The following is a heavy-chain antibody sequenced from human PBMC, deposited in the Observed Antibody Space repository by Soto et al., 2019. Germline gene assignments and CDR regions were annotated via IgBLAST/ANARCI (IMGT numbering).Heavy chain of an antibody. J-gene: IGHJ6*02. V-gene: IGHV3-30-3*01. CDR1: GFTFSSYA. CDR3: ARDPYSSSWWGGAYYYYSMDV. Sequence: PGGSLRLSCAASGFTFSSYAMHWVRQAPGKGLEWVAVISYDGSNKYYADSVKGRFTISRDNSKNTLYLQMNSLRAEDTAVYYCARDPYSSSWWGGAYYYYSMDVWGQGTTVTVS. CDR2: ISYDGSNK. D-gene: IGHD6-13*01.